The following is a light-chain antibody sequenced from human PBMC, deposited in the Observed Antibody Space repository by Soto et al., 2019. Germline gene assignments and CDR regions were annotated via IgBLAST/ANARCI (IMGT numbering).Light chain of an antibody. CDR1: NMGDKT. CDR3: QVWDNTNNHVV. Sequence: SYELTQPPSVSVAPGQTARITCGGNNMGDKTLHWYQQKPGQAPVLVVYDDSDRPSGIPERFSGSNSGNTATLTISRVEAGDEAAYYCQVWDNTNNHVVFGGGTKLTVL. J-gene: IGLJ2*01. CDR2: DDS. V-gene: IGLV3-21*02.